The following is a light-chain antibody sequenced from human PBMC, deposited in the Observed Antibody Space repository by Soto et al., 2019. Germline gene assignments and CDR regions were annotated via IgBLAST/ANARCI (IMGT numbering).Light chain of an antibody. Sequence: FVRTQAPATLSVSPGERATLSCMASQSVGSNLAWYQQKPGQAPRLLIYGASTRATGTPDRFSGSGSGTDFTLTISRMEPEDFAVYYCKEHASIFGQGTRLEIK. CDR1: QSVGSN. CDR3: KEHASI. CDR2: GAS. J-gene: IGKJ5*01. V-gene: IGKV3D-15*01.